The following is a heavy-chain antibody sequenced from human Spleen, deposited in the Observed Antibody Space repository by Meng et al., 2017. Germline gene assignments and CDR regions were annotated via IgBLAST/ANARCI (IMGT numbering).Heavy chain of an antibody. J-gene: IGHJ4*02. CDR2: INPSGGSA. V-gene: IGHV1-46*01. Sequence: ASVKVSCKASGYTFTDYYIHWVRQAPGQGLEWMGIINPSGGSANYAQKFQGRVTMTRDTSTSTVYMELSSLGSEDTAVYYCASLTGYRDYWGQGTLVTVSS. CDR3: ASLTGYRDY. D-gene: IGHD5-18*01. CDR1: GYTFTDYY.